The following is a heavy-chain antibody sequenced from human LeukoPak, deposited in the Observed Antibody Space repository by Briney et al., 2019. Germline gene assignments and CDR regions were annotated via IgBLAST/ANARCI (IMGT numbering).Heavy chain of an antibody. CDR3: ARAVVTAIGNWFDP. D-gene: IGHD2-21*02. V-gene: IGHV1-2*02. Sequence: ASVKVSCKASGYTFTGYYMHWVRQAPRQGLEWMGWINPNSGGTNYAQKFQGRVTMTRDTSISTAYMELSRLRSDDTAVYYCARAVVTAIGNWFDPWGQGTLVTVSS. J-gene: IGHJ5*02. CDR1: GYTFTGYY. CDR2: INPNSGGT.